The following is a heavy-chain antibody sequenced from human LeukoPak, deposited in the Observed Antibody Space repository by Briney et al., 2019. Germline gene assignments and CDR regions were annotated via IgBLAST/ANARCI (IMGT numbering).Heavy chain of an antibody. CDR2: ISSSSGYT. V-gene: IGHV3-11*06. D-gene: IGHD1-14*01. J-gene: IGHJ6*02. Sequence: GGSLRLSCAASGFTFSDYYMSWIRQAPGKGLEWVSYISSSSGYTNYADSVKGRFTISRDNAKNSLYLQMNSLRAEDTAVYYCAREGVDRSDYYYGMDVWGQGTTVTVSS. CDR1: GFTFSDYY. CDR3: AREGVDRSDYYYGMDV.